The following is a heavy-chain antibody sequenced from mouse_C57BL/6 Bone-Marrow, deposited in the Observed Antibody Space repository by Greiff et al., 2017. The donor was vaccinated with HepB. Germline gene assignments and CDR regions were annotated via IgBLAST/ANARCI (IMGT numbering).Heavy chain of an antibody. J-gene: IGHJ2*01. CDR3: ALKLGRYFDY. CDR2: IYPRSGNT. V-gene: IGHV1-81*01. Sequence: QVQLQQSGAELARPGASVKLSCKASGYTFTSYGISWVKQRTGQGLEWIGEIYPRSGNTYYNEKFKGKATLTADKSSSTAYMELRSLTSEDSAVYFCALKLGRYFDYWGQGTTLTVSS. CDR1: GYTFTSYG. D-gene: IGHD4-1*01.